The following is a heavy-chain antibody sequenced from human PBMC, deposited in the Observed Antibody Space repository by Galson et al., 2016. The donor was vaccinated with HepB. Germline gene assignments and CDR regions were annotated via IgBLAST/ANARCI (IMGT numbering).Heavy chain of an antibody. J-gene: IGHJ5*01. CDR3: ARSLSLRSSWYRWFDS. D-gene: IGHD6-13*01. Sequence: SVKVSCRASGYTLTTYAMNWARQALGQGLEWMGWINTITGNPTYAQGFTGRLVFSLDTSVSTAYLQISSLKAEDTAVYYCARSLSLRSSWYRWFDSWGQGTLVTVSS. CDR1: GYTLTTYA. V-gene: IGHV7-4-1*02. CDR2: INTITGNP.